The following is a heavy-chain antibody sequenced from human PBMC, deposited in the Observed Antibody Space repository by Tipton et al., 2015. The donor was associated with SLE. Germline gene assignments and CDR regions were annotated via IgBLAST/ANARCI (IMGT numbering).Heavy chain of an antibody. Sequence: TLSLTCDVSGYSITRGYYWGWIRQPPGKGLEWIGSIYHSGKTYYNPSVKSRVTISRDTSKNQFSLQLSSVTAADTAMYYCAGQFYDFWSGYFPDFFDCWGQGILVSVSS. V-gene: IGHV4-38-2*01. CDR2: IYHSGKT. CDR3: AGQFYDFWSGYFPDFFDC. CDR1: GYSITRGYY. D-gene: IGHD3-3*01. J-gene: IGHJ4*02.